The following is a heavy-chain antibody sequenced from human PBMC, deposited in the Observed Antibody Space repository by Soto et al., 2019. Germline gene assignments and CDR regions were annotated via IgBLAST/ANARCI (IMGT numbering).Heavy chain of an antibody. V-gene: IGHV3-15*01. D-gene: IGHD5-12*01. Sequence: EVQLVESGGGLVKPGGSLRLSCAASGFTFSNAWMSWVRQAPGKGLEWVGRIKSKTDGGTTDYAAPVKGRFTISRDDSKNTLYLQMNSLKTEDTAVYYCTTHSGYKLNSGSLQHWGQGTLVTVSS. CDR2: IKSKTDGGTT. J-gene: IGHJ1*01. CDR1: GFTFSNAW. CDR3: TTHSGYKLNSGSLQH.